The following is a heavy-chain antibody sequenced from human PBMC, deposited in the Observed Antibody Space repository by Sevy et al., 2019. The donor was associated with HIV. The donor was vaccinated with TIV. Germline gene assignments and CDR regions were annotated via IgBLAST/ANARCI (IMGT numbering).Heavy chain of an antibody. V-gene: IGHV4-4*07. J-gene: IGHJ4*02. CDR3: ARAVFSTSGTYYFDY. CDR1: GASITTNY. Sequence: SETLSLTCIVSGASITTNYWSWIRQPAGKGLELIGRIYNRGNTDYNTNYNPSLESRVSTSIDTSKSQFSLNLSSVTVADTAVYYRARAVFSTSGTYYFDYWGQGTLVTVSS. D-gene: IGHD5-12*01. CDR2: IYNRGNTDYNT.